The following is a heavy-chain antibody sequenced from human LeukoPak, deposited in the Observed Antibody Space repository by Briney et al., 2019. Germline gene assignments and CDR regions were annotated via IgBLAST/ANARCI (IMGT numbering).Heavy chain of an antibody. CDR1: GGSFSGYY. V-gene: IGHV4-34*01. Sequence: PSETLSLTCAVYGGSFSGYYWSWIRQPPGKGLEWIGEINHSGSTNYNPSLKSRVTISVDTSKNQFSLKLSSVTAADTAVYYCARGPSNVDTAIVTDHYYGMDVWGQGTTVTVSS. J-gene: IGHJ6*02. CDR2: INHSGST. CDR3: ARGPSNVDTAIVTDHYYGMDV. D-gene: IGHD5-18*01.